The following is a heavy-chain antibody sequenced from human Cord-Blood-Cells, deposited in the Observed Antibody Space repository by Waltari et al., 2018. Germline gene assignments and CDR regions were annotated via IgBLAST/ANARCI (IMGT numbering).Heavy chain of an antibody. CDR2: IIPILGIA. CDR1: GGPFSSST. J-gene: IGHJ4*02. V-gene: IGHV1-69*08. CDR3: AREDSSSWYYFDY. D-gene: IGHD6-13*01. Sequence: QVPLVQSGAEVKQPGSSVKVSCKAPGGPFSSSTISWVRQAPGQGLEWMGRIIPILGIANYAQKFQGRVTVTADKSTSTAYMELSSLRSEDTAVYYCAREDSSSWYYFDYWGQGTLVTVSS.